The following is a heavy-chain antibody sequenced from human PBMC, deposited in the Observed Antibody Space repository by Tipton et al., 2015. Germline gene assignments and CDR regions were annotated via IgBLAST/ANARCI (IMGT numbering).Heavy chain of an antibody. V-gene: IGHV4-39*01. CDR2: IDYSGTT. J-gene: IGHJ4*02. CDR3: ARQHYCASSDYCVGYYFDY. D-gene: IGHD3-22*01. CDR1: GGSISSNIYY. Sequence: TLSLTCIVSGGSISSNIYYWGWMRQPPGKGLEWIGSIDYSGTTYYNPSLKSRVSISRDTSKSQFSLKLSSVTAADTAVYYCARQHYCASSDYCVGYYFDYWGQGTLVTVSS.